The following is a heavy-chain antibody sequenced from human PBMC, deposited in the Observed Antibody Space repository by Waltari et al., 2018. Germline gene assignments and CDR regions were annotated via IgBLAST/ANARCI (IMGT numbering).Heavy chain of an antibody. V-gene: IGHV3-48*04. D-gene: IGHD2-21*01. CDR3: ARDRDWAFDI. CDR1: GFTFSSYS. Sequence: EVQLVESGGGLVQPGGSLRLSCAASGFTFSSYSMNWFRQAPGKWMDWGSYISGDSGSLHYADSVKGRITCSRDSAKNSLYLQMSSLTAEDTAVFYCARDRDWAFDIWGQGTMVTVSS. CDR2: ISGDSGSL. J-gene: IGHJ3*02.